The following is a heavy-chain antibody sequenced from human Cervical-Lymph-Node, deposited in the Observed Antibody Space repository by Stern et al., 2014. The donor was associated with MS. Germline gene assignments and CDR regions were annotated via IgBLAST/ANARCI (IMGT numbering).Heavy chain of an antibody. D-gene: IGHD6-13*01. CDR1: GGSFSGTY. CDR2: LNHMRST. CDR3: ASAGDGSSQHNWFDA. J-gene: IGHJ5*02. Sequence: QVQLQQWGAGPLKPSETLSLTCAVRGGSFSGTYWSWIRQPQGKGLEWIGELNHMRSTNYTPPLKSRVTLLRDTSRKEFSLRLRSVTAADTAVYYCASAGDGSSQHNWFDAWGQGALVTVSS. V-gene: IGHV4-34*01.